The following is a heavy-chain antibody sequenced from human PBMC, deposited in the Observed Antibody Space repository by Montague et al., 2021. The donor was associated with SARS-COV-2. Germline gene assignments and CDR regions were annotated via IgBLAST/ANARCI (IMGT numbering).Heavy chain of an antibody. CDR2: VYHSGST. V-gene: IGHV4-38-2*01. CDR1: GFSISSGFY. D-gene: IGHD5-12*01. Sequence: SETLSLTCSVSGFSISSGFYWAWIRQSPGKGPEWVGTVYHSGSTHYNPSLKGRVTVSIDTSKNLFSLTVTSVTAADTGVYFCARRGYTGSDYFDYWGQGTLVTVSS. CDR3: ARRGYTGSDYFDY. J-gene: IGHJ4*02.